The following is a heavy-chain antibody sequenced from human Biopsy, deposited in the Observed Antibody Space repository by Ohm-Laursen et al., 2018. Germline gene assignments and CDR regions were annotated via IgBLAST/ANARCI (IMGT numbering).Heavy chain of an antibody. D-gene: IGHD4-11*01. Sequence: SLRLSRPASGFTHTSYAMHWVRQAPGKGLAWVAVISHDGSGEYYADSLQGRFIISKDNPKNTVDLQMNSLRAEDTAVYFCARDGKRWDYSTYFSWHLDLWGRGTLVTVSS. CDR2: ISHDGSGE. V-gene: IGHV3-30*03. CDR1: GFTHTSYA. CDR3: ARDGKRWDYSTYFSWHLDL. J-gene: IGHJ2*01.